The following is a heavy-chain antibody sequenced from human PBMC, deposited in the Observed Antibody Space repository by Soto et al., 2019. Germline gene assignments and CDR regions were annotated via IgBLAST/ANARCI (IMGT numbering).Heavy chain of an antibody. V-gene: IGHV1-18*01. CDR3: ARAGYCSSTSCSKGEYFNGMDV. CDR1: GYTFTSYG. J-gene: IGHJ6*02. D-gene: IGHD2-2*01. Sequence: QVQLVQSGAEVKKPGASVQVSCKASGYTFTSYGISWVRQAPGQGLEWMGWISAYNGNTNYAQKLQGRVTMTTDTSTSTAYMELRSLRSDDTAVYYCARAGYCSSTSCSKGEYFNGMDVWGQGTTVTVSS. CDR2: ISAYNGNT.